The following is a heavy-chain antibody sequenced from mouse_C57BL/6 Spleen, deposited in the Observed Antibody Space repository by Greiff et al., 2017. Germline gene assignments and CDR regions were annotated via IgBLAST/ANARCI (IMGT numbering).Heavy chain of an antibody. V-gene: IGHV1-55*01. Sequence: QVQLQQPGAELVKPGASVKMSCKASGYTFTSYWITWVKQRPGQGLEWIGDIYPGSGSTNYNEKFKSKATLTVETSSSTAYMQLSSLTSEDSAVYYCTYGYDEGYYAMDYWGQGTSVTVSS. J-gene: IGHJ4*01. CDR2: IYPGSGST. D-gene: IGHD2-2*01. CDR1: GYTFTSYW. CDR3: TYGYDEGYYAMDY.